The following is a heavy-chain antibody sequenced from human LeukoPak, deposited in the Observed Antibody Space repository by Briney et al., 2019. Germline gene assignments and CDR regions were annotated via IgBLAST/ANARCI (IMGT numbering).Heavy chain of an antibody. CDR2: INHSGST. D-gene: IGHD5-18*01. Sequence: PSETLSLTCAVYGGSFSGYDWSWIRQPPGKGLEWIGEINHSGSTDYNPSLKSRVTISVDTSKNQFSLKLSSVTAADTAVYYCAIFNRDTAMVYSDYWGQGTMVTVSS. CDR1: GGSFSGYD. V-gene: IGHV4-34*01. CDR3: AIFNRDTAMVYSDY. J-gene: IGHJ4*02.